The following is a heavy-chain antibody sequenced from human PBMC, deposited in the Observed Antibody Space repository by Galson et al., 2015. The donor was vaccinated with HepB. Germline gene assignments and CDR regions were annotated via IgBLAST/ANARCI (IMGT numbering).Heavy chain of an antibody. CDR2: ISYDGSNK. D-gene: IGHD6-13*01. Sequence: SLRLSCAASGFTFSSYGMHWVRQAPGKGLEWVAVISYDGSNKYYADSVKGRFTISRDNSKNTLYLQMNSLRAEDTAVYYCANNGGRAAAGNWGQGTLVTVSS. CDR1: GFTFSSYG. J-gene: IGHJ4*02. V-gene: IGHV3-30*18. CDR3: ANNGGRAAAGN.